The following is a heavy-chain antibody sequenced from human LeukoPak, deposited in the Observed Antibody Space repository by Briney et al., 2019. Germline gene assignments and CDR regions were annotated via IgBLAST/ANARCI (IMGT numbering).Heavy chain of an antibody. CDR2: INKNGGT. D-gene: IGHD4-17*01. CDR1: SDSISSGDYY. V-gene: IGHV4-30-4*01. J-gene: IGHJ4*02. CDR3: AREHKSYGDYPYYFDS. Sequence: SQTLSLTCTVSSDSISSGDYYWSWIRQPAGKGLEFIGYINKNGGTYYNPPLKSRGSISIDTSKNQFSLKLTSVTAADTAVYFCAREHKSYGDYPYYFDSWGQGTLVTVSS.